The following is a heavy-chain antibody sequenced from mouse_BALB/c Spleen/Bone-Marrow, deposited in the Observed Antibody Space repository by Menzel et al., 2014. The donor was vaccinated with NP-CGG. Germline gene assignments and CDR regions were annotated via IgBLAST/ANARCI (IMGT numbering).Heavy chain of an antibody. CDR3: AREGGDYYGSSPYFDV. CDR2: INPYNGDT. D-gene: IGHD1-1*01. Sequence: EVQLQESGPELVKPGASVKISCKASGYSFTGYFMNWVMQSHGKSLEWIGRINPYNGDTFYNQKFKGKATLTVDKSSSTAHMELRSLASEDSAVYYCAREGGDYYGSSPYFDVWGAGTTVTVSS. J-gene: IGHJ1*01. CDR1: GYSFTGYF. V-gene: IGHV1-20*02.